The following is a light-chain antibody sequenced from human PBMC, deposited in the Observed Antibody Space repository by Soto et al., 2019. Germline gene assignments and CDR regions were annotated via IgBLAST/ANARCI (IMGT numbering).Light chain of an antibody. J-gene: IGLJ1*01. V-gene: IGLV2-8*01. CDR1: SSDVGGYNY. Sequence: QSVLTQPPSVSGSPGQSVTISCTGTSSDVGGYNYVSWYQHHPGKAPKLIIYEVYKRPSGVPDRFSGSKSGNTAALTVSGLQAEDEADYYCSSYVGTNSYVFGTGTKSPS. CDR3: SSYVGTNSYV. CDR2: EVY.